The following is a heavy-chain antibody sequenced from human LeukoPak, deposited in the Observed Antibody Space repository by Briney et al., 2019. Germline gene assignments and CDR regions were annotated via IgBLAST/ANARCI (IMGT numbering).Heavy chain of an antibody. V-gene: IGHV3-21*01. CDR3: ASGQRFLEWFSPERPDAFDI. J-gene: IGHJ3*02. CDR2: ISSSSSYI. Sequence: PGGSLRLSCAASGFTFSSYSMNWVRQAPGKGVEWVSSISSSSSYIYYADSVKGRFTISRDNAKNSLYLQMNSLRAEDTAVYYCASGQRFLEWFSPERPDAFDIWGQGTMVTVSS. D-gene: IGHD3-3*01. CDR1: GFTFSSYS.